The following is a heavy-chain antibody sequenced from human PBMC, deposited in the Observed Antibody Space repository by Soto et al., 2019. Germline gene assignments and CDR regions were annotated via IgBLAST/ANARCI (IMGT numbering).Heavy chain of an antibody. D-gene: IGHD3-22*01. V-gene: IGHV3-23*01. J-gene: IGHJ3*02. CDR1: GFTFSSYA. CDR3: AKGQTDSSGYYYAFDI. CDR2: ISGSGGST. Sequence: GGSLRLSCAASGFTFSSYAMSWVRQAPGKGLEWVSAISGSGGSTYYADSVKGRFTISRDNSKNTLYLQMNSLRAEDTAVYYCAKGQTDSSGYYYAFDIGGQGTMVTVSS.